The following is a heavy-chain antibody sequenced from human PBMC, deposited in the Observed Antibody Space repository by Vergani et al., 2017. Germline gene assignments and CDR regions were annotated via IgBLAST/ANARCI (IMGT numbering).Heavy chain of an antibody. CDR3: AKDLGTSSGGGWFDP. Sequence: EVQLEESGGGLVLPGRSLRLSCVASGFTPAGYAMHWVRQAPGKGLEWVSGISWNSSSIGYADSVKGRFTISRDNAKNSLYLQMNSLRAEDTALYYCAKDLGTSSGGGWFDPWGQGTLVTVSS. CDR2: ISWNSSSI. J-gene: IGHJ5*02. D-gene: IGHD6-6*01. CDR1: GFTPAGYA. V-gene: IGHV3-9*02.